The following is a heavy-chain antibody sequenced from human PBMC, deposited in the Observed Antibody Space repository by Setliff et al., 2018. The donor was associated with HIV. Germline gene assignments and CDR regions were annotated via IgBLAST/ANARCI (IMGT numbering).Heavy chain of an antibody. V-gene: IGHV4-31*03. Sequence: SETLSLTCTVSGVSVGSGGYYWSWIRQHPGKGLEWIGYVYYTGTSYFNPSLKSRITISVDTSKNHFSLKLGFVTAADTAVYYCARGESTTWDLAEYFQHWGHGTLVTVSS. D-gene: IGHD2-2*01. CDR1: GVSVGSGGYY. CDR3: ARGESTTWDLAEYFQH. CDR2: VYYTGTS. J-gene: IGHJ1*01.